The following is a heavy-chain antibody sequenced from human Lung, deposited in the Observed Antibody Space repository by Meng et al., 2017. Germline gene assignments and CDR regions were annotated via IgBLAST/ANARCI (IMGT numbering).Heavy chain of an antibody. CDR3: ARGPTTMAHDFDY. Sequence: VQLQQWGAGILKPSETLSPTCVVSGGSFSDYYWSWIRHPPGKGLEWIGEINHSGSTNYNPSLESRATLSVDTSQNNLSLKLSSVTAADSAVYYCARGPTTMAHDFDYWGQGTLVTVSS. CDR2: INHSGST. D-gene: IGHD4-11*01. CDR1: GGSFSDYY. V-gene: IGHV4-34*01. J-gene: IGHJ4*02.